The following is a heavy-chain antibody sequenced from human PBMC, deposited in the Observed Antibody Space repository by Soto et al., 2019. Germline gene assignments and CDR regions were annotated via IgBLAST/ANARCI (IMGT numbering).Heavy chain of an antibody. D-gene: IGHD1-1*01. V-gene: IGHV4-59*01. CDR1: GGSISSYY. CDR3: ARRETDATGFNWFDT. J-gene: IGHJ5*02. CDR2: IYYSGST. Sequence: SETLSLTCTVSGGSISSYYWSWIRQPPGKGLEWIGYIYYSGSTNYNPSLKSRVTISVDTSKNQFSLKLSSVTAADTAVYYCARRETDATGFNWFDTWGQGTLVTVSS.